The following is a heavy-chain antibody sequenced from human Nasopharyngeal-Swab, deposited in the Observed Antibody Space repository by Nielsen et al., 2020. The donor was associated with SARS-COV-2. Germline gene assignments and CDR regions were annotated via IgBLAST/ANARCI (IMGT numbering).Heavy chain of an antibody. J-gene: IGHJ6*02. D-gene: IGHD5-18*01. CDR2: IYYSGST. CDR3: ARRAVGGYHPNYYYGMDV. V-gene: IGHV4-59*08. Sequence: WIRQPPGKGLEWIGYIYYSGSTNYNPSLKSRVTISVDTSKNQFSLKLSSVTAADTAEYYCARRAVGGYHPNYYYGMDVWGQGTTVTVSS.